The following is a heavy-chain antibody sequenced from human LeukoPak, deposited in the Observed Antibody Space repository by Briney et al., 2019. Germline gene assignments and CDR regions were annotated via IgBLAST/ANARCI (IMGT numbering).Heavy chain of an antibody. CDR2: IWDDGSNK. CDR1: GFTFSSYG. CDR3: ARDTGGYDSSGYTDY. V-gene: IGHV3-33*01. Sequence: GRSLRLSCAASGFTFSSYGMHWVRQAPGKGLEWVAVIWDDGSNKYYADSVKGRFTISRDNSKNTLYLQMNSLRAEDTVVYYCARDTGGYDSSGYTDYWGQGTLVTVSS. J-gene: IGHJ4*02. D-gene: IGHD3-22*01.